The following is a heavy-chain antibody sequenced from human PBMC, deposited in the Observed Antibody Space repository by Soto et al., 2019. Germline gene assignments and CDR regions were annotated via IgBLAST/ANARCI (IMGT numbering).Heavy chain of an antibody. J-gene: IGHJ6*02. Sequence: PSETLSLTCTVSGGSISSSSYYWGWIRQPPGKGLQWIGSIYYSGSTYYNPSLKSRVTISVDTSKNQFSLKLSSVTAADTAVYYCARNRQINYYYYGMDVWGQGTTVPVS. CDR1: GGSISSSSYY. CDR2: IYYSGST. CDR3: ARNRQINYYYYGMDV. V-gene: IGHV4-39*01.